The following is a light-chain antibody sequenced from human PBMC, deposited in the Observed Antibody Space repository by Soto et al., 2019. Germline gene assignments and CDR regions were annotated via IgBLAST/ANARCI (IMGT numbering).Light chain of an antibody. V-gene: IGKV1-5*03. CDR1: QSISSW. J-gene: IGKJ4*01. CDR3: QQYDTYPLT. Sequence: DIQMTQSPSTLSASVGDRVTITCRASQSISSWLAWYQQKPGKAPKLLIYKASSLETGVPSRFSGSGSETAFPLTISSLQPDDFATYYCQQYDTYPLTFGGGTKVDIK. CDR2: KAS.